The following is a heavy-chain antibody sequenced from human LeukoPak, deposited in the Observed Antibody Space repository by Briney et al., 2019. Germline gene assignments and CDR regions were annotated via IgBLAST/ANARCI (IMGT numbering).Heavy chain of an antibody. CDR2: IIPIFGTA. CDR3: ARSRDGYSSWFDP. D-gene: IGHD5-24*01. J-gene: IGHJ5*02. CDR1: GGTFSSYA. Sequence: ASVKVSCKASGGTFSSYAISWVRQAPGQGLEWMGGIIPIFGTANYAQKFQGRVMITADESTSTAYMELSSLRSEDTAVYYCARSRDGYSSWFDPWGQGTLVTVSS. V-gene: IGHV1-69*13.